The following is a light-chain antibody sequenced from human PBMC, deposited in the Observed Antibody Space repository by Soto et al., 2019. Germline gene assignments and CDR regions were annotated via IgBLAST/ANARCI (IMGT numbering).Light chain of an antibody. CDR1: QSISSY. J-gene: IGKJ4*01. CDR3: HHYRIYALT. Sequence: QVTQNKSSLSASVGERVTITCRASQSISSYLNWYQQKPGKAPKLLIYAASSLQSGVPSRFSGSGSGTDFSLTISSLQPENFATCYHHHYRIYALTFCEG. CDR2: AAS. V-gene: IGKV1-39*01.